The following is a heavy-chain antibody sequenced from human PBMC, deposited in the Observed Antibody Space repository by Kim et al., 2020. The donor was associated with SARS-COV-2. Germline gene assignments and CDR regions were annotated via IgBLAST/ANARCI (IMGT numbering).Heavy chain of an antibody. CDR2: IYYSGST. V-gene: IGHV4-59*08. CDR3: ARQSYCSSTSCYGYYYYGMDV. J-gene: IGHJ6*02. Sequence: SETLSLTCTVSGGSISSYYWSWIRQPPGKGLEWIGYIYYSGSTNYNPSLKSRVTISVDTSKNQFSLKLSSVTAADTAVYYCARQSYCSSTSCYGYYYYGMDVWGQGTTVTVSS. CDR1: GGSISSYY. D-gene: IGHD2-2*01.